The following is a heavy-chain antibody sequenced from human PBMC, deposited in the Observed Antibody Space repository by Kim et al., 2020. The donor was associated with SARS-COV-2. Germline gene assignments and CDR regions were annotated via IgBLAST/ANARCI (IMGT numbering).Heavy chain of an antibody. D-gene: IGHD4-17*01. Sequence: ASVKVSCKASGYTFTSYDINWVRQATGQGLEWMGWMNPNSGNTGYAQKFQGRVTMTRNTSISTAYMELSSLRSEDTAVYYCARGVLGFYGDYVSALYYYYGMDVWGQGTTVTVSS. V-gene: IGHV1-8*01. CDR1: GYTFTSYD. CDR2: MNPNSGNT. J-gene: IGHJ6*02. CDR3: ARGVLGFYGDYVSALYYYYGMDV.